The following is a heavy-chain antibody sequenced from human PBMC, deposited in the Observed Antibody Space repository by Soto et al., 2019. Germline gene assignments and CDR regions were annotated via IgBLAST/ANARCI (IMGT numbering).Heavy chain of an antibody. CDR3: AGGEGGNDILPVYWFDP. D-gene: IGHD3-9*01. CDR1: GGSISSGGYY. J-gene: IGHJ5*02. CDR2: IYYSGST. V-gene: IGHV4-31*03. Sequence: PSETLSLTCTVSGGSISSGGYYWSWIRQHPGKGLEWIGYIYYSGSTYYNPSLKSRVTISVDTSKNQFSLKLSSVTAADTAVYYLAGGEGGNDILPVYWFDPWGQGPLVTVSS.